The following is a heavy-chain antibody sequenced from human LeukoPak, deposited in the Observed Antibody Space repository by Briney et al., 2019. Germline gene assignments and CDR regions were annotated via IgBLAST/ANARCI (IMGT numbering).Heavy chain of an antibody. CDR3: ARGLYCSGGSCYGFDY. Sequence: SETLSLTCTVSGGSISSSSYYWGWIRQPPGKGLEWIGSIYYSGSTYYNPSLKSRATISVDTSKNQFSLKLSSVTAADTAVYYCARGLYCSGGSCYGFDYWGQGTLVTVSS. D-gene: IGHD2-15*01. CDR2: IYYSGST. V-gene: IGHV4-39*07. CDR1: GGSISSSSYY. J-gene: IGHJ4*02.